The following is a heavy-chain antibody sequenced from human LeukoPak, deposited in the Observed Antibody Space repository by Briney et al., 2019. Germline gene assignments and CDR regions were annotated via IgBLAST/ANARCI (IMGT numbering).Heavy chain of an antibody. V-gene: IGHV4-34*01. J-gene: IGHJ4*02. CDR1: GGSFSGYY. CDR2: INHSGST. CDR3: AREGSIVATSYDY. Sequence: SETLSLTCAVYGGSFSGYYWSWLRQPPGKGLEWIGEINHSGSTNYNPSLKSRVTISVDTSKNQFSLKLSSVTAADTAVYYCAREGSIVATSYDYWGQGTLVTVSS. D-gene: IGHD5-12*01.